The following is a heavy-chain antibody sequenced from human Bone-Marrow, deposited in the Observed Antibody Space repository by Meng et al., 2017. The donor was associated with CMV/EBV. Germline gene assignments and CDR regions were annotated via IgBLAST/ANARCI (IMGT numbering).Heavy chain of an antibody. CDR1: GYTFTGYY. V-gene: IGHV1-2*02. D-gene: IGHD3-22*01. CDR3: ARTRYDSTAYDGYYYYAMDV. J-gene: IGHJ6*02. CDR2: INPNSGGT. Sequence: ASVKVSCKASGYTFTGYYMHWVRQAPGQGLEWMGWINPNSGGTNYAQKFQGRVTMTRDTSISTVYMELSSLRSDDTALYYCARTRYDSTAYDGYYYYAMDVWGQGTTVTVSS.